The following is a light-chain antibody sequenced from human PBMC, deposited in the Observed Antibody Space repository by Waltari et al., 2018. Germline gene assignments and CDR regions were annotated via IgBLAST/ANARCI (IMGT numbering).Light chain of an antibody. J-gene: IGKJ1*01. CDR1: QSVNANR. CDR3: QQYGTSTGT. Sequence: EIVLTQPPGTLSLSRGDRVTLSCRASQSVNANRVAWYHQRPGRTPTLLIHGGSSRAMGIPDRFSGSGSGTDFTLTISRLEPEDSGIYYCQQYGTSTGTFGQGTKVEIK. CDR2: GGS. V-gene: IGKV3-20*01.